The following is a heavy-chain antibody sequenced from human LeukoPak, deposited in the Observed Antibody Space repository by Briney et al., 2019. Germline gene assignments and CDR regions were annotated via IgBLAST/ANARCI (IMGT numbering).Heavy chain of an antibody. V-gene: IGHV5-51*01. CDR2: IYPGDSDT. D-gene: IGHD3-10*01. Sequence: GESLKISCKGSGYSFTNYWIAWVRQMPGKGLEWMGIIYPGDSDTRYGPSFQGQVTISADKSISTAYLQWSSLKASDTAIYYCARQDSDPLFDYWGQGTLVTVSS. J-gene: IGHJ4*02. CDR1: GYSFTNYW. CDR3: ARQDSDPLFDY.